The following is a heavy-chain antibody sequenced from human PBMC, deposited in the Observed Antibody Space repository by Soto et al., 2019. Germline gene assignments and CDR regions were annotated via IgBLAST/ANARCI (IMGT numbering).Heavy chain of an antibody. V-gene: IGHV1-69*08. CDR1: GYTFTIYT. D-gene: IGHD1-26*01. CDR2: IIPIFTQT. J-gene: IGHJ6*02. Sequence: QVQLVQSGAEVKKPGSSVKVSCKSSGYTFTIYTVTWVRQAPGQGLEWMGRIIPIFTQTNYAQKFXXRXXITADKSTSTVYMELSGLRYEDTAVYYCARGGVGAAGGMDVWGQGTTVTVSS. CDR3: ARGGVGAAGGMDV.